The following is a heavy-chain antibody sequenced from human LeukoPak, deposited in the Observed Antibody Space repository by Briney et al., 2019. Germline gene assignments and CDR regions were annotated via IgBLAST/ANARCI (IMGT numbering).Heavy chain of an antibody. CDR1: GYTFTSYG. J-gene: IGHJ6*02. CDR3: ARDRGSPIQDYYGMDV. D-gene: IGHD1-26*01. CDR2: ISAYNGNT. V-gene: IGHV1-18*01. Sequence: ASVKVSCKASGYTFTSYGISWVRQAPGQGLEWMGWISAYNGNTNYAQKLQGRVTVTTDTSTSTAYMELRSLRSDDTAVYYCARDRGSPIQDYYGMDVWGQGTTVTVSS.